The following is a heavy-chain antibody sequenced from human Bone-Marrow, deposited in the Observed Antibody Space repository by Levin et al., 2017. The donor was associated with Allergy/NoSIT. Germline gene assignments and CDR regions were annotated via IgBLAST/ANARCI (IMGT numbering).Heavy chain of an antibody. V-gene: IGHV1-69*13. CDR2: IMPVLGSI. Sequence: SVKVSCKASGGPFNNYAINWVRQAPGPGLEWMGGIMPVLGSIYYTQKFQGRITITADGSTSTAYMELSSLRSDDTAVYYCARSSGWYPNYFDYWGQGTLVTVSS. D-gene: IGHD6-19*01. CDR1: GGPFNNYA. CDR3: ARSSGWYPNYFDY. J-gene: IGHJ4*02.